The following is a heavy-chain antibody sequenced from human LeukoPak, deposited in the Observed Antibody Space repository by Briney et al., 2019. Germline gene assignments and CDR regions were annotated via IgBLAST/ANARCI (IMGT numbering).Heavy chain of an antibody. CDR2: ISGSGGST. D-gene: IGHD3-22*01. CDR1: GFTFSSYA. CDR3: AKAGYYYDSSGYWYFDY. J-gene: IGHJ4*02. V-gene: IGHV3-23*01. Sequence: GGSLRLSCAASGFTFSSYAMSWVRQAPGKGLEWVSAISGSGGSTYYADSVKGRFTISRDNSKNTLYLQMNSLRAEDTAVYYCAKAGYYYDSSGYWYFDYWGRGTLVTVSS.